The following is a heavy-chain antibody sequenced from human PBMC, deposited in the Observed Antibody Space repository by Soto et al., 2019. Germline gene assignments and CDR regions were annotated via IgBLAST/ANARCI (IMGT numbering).Heavy chain of an antibody. D-gene: IGHD6-13*01. CDR1: GYSFTSYW. Sequence: GESLKISCKGSGYSFTSYWIGWVGQMPGKGLEWMGIIYPGDSDTRYSPSFQGQVTISADKSISTAYLQWSSLKASDTAMYYCARGNIAAAGTDWFDPWGQGTLVTVSS. CDR3: ARGNIAAAGTDWFDP. J-gene: IGHJ5*02. V-gene: IGHV5-51*01. CDR2: IYPGDSDT.